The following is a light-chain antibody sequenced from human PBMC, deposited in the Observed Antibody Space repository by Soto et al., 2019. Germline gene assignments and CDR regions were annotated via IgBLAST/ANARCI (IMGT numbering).Light chain of an antibody. CDR2: DAS. V-gene: IGKV3-11*01. J-gene: IGKJ5*01. CDR1: QSVSSY. CDR3: QQRSNWPG. Sequence: EIVLTQSPATLSLSPGERATLSCRASQSVSSYLAWYQQKPGQAPRLLIYDASNRATGIPARFSGSGSGTDFTLTLSSLKPEDFAVYYCQQRSNWPGFGQGTRLEIK.